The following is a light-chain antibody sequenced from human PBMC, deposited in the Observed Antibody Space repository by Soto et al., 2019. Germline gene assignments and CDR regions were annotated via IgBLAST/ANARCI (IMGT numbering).Light chain of an antibody. J-gene: IGLJ3*02. CDR1: SSDVGGYNY. Sequence: QSVLTQPASVSGSPGQSITISCTGTSSDVGGYNYVSWYQQHPGKAPKLMIYEVNNRPSRVSNRFSGSKSGNTASLTISGLQAEDEADYYCTSYTSSNTPVFGGGTKVTVL. V-gene: IGLV2-14*01. CDR3: TSYTSSNTPV. CDR2: EVN.